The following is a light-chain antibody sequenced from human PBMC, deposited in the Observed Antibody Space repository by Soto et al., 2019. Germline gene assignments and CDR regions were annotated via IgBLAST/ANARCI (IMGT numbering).Light chain of an antibody. CDR2: GAF. J-gene: IGKJ5*01. V-gene: IGKV3-20*01. CDR3: QQYGSSPG. CDR1: QSVSSNY. Sequence: EIVLTQSPGTLSLSPGERATLSCRASQSVSSNYLAWYQQTPGQTPRILNYGAFTRANGIPDSFSGSGSGTDFTLAISRLEPEDFAVYYCQQYGSSPGFGQGKGRESK.